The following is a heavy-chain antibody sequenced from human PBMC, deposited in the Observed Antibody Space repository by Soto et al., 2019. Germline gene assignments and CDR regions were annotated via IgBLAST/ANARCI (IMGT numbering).Heavy chain of an antibody. D-gene: IGHD6-19*01. CDR1: GFTFSSDA. V-gene: IGHV3-23*01. J-gene: IGHJ3*02. CDR2: ISGSGGRT. CDR3: ARQTEIAVAGYAFDI. Sequence: PGGSLRLSCAASGFTFSSDAMGWVRQAPGKGLEWVSAISGSGGRTDYADSVKGRFTISRDNSKNTLYLQMNSLRVEDTAVYYCARQTEIAVAGYAFDIWGQGTMVTVSS.